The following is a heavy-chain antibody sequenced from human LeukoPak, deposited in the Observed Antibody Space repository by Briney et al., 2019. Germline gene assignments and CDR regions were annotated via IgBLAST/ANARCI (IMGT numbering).Heavy chain of an antibody. Sequence: PGGSLRLSCAASGFTFSSYGMHWVRQAPGKGLEWVAFIRYDGSNKYYADSVKGRFTISRDNSKNTLYLQMNSLRAEDTAVYYCAKGIAVAGTELADWGQGTLVTVSA. J-gene: IGHJ4*02. CDR1: GFTFSSYG. D-gene: IGHD6-19*01. CDR3: AKGIAVAGTELAD. CDR2: IRYDGSNK. V-gene: IGHV3-30*02.